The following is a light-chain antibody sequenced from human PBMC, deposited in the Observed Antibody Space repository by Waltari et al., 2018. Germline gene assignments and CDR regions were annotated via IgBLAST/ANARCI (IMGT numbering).Light chain of an antibody. V-gene: IGKV3-20*01. CDR3: QNHERLPAT. CDR2: GAS. CDR1: QSIGRY. Sequence: EVVLTQSPGTLSLSPGETATLSCRASQSIGRYLVWYQQKSGQAPRLLIYGASTRATGIPDRFSGSGSGTDFSLTISRLGAEDFAVYYCQNHERLPATFGQGTKVEMK. J-gene: IGKJ1*01.